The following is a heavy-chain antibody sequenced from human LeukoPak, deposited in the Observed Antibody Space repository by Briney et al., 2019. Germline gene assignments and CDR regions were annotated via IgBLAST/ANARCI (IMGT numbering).Heavy chain of an antibody. CDR1: GDSVTNDDYF. V-gene: IGHV4-30-4*01. J-gene: IGHJ4*02. D-gene: IGHD1-26*01. CDR3: GRGMRYSGSYVVEF. CDR2: IYYTAGT. Sequence: SQTLSLTCTVSGDSVTNDDYFWGWTRQPPGEGLEWIGYIYYTAGTYYNPSLRSRLIMSIDASRNQFSLQLNSVTAADTAVYSCGRGMRYSGSYVVEFWGLRTLVTVSS.